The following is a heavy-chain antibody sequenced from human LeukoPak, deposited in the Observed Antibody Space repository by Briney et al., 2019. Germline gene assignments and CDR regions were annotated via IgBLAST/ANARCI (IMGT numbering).Heavy chain of an antibody. CDR2: IYWDDDK. D-gene: IGHD3-22*01. V-gene: IGHV2-5*02. CDR3: AHSNPTAYSYDSSGFFFDY. Sequence: SGPTLMKPTQTLTLTCTFSGFSLSTSGVGVGWICQPPGKTLEWLALIYWDDDKRYSPSLKSRLTITKDTSKNQVVFTMTNVDPVDTATYYCAHSNPTAYSYDSSGFFFDYWGQGTLVIVSS. J-gene: IGHJ4*02. CDR1: GFSLSTSGVG.